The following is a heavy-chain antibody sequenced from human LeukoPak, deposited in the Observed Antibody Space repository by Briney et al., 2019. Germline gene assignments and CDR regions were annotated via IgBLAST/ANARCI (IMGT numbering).Heavy chain of an antibody. CDR1: GFTFSSYR. CDR2: IKQDGSEK. Sequence: GGSLRLSCAASGFTFSSYRMSWVRQAPGKGLEWVANIKQDGSEKYYVDSVKGRFTISRDNAKNSLYLQMNSLRAEDTAVYYCARRSSGRAFDIWGQGTMVTVSS. D-gene: IGHD6-25*01. J-gene: IGHJ3*02. CDR3: ARRSSGRAFDI. V-gene: IGHV3-7*01.